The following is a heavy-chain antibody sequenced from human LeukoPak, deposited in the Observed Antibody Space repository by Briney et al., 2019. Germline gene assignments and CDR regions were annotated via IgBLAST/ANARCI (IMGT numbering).Heavy chain of an antibody. Sequence: GGSLRLSCAASGFTFTSYSMNWVRQAPGKWMEWVSYISSSSNTIYYAESVKSRSTITKENAKTSLYLQMNSLRAEDTAVYYCARGHYDSSGYWNLFDYWGQGTLVTVSS. CDR1: GFTFTSYS. V-gene: IGHV3-48*01. CDR3: ARGHYDSSGYWNLFDY. CDR2: ISSSSNTI. D-gene: IGHD3-22*01. J-gene: IGHJ4*02.